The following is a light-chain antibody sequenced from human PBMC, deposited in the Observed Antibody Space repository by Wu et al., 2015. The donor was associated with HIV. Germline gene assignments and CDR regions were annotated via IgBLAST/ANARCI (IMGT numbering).Light chain of an antibody. V-gene: IGKV3-15*01. CDR3: QQYDKWPPLT. CDR2: GAS. Sequence: EIVVTQSPATLSVSPGERATLSCRASQSVGNSLAWYQQKPGQAPRLLIYGASTRATGIPARFSGSGSGTEFTLIISSLQSEDFAIYYCQQYDKWPPLTFGGGTRVDIK. J-gene: IGKJ4*01. CDR1: QSVGNS.